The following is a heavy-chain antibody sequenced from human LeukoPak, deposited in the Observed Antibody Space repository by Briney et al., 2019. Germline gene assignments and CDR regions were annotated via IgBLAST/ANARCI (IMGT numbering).Heavy chain of an antibody. Sequence: SSETLSLTCAVYGGSFSGYFWSWIRQPPGKGLGWIGEINQSGYTNYNPSLKSRVTISVDTSKNQFSLKLNSMTAADTAVYYCARMRVRGVFLYYFDYWGQGTLVTVSS. V-gene: IGHV4-34*01. J-gene: IGHJ4*02. CDR2: INQSGYT. CDR1: GGSFSGYF. CDR3: ARMRVRGVFLYYFDY. D-gene: IGHD3-10*01.